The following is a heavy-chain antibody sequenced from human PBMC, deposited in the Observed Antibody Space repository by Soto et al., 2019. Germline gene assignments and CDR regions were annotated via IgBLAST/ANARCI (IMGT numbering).Heavy chain of an antibody. D-gene: IGHD6-13*01. Sequence: ASVKVSCKASGYTFTGYYMHWVRQAPGQGLEWVGWINPNSGGTNYAQKFQGRVTMTRDTSISTAYMELSRLRSDDTAVYYCARGGSSWYPLTYYYYGMDVWGQGTTVTVSS. CDR2: INPNSGGT. J-gene: IGHJ6*02. CDR1: GYTFTGYY. V-gene: IGHV1-2*02. CDR3: ARGGSSWYPLTYYYYGMDV.